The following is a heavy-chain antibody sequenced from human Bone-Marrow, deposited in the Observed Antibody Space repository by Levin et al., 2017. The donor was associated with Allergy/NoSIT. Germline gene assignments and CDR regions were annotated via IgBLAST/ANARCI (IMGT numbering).Heavy chain of an antibody. CDR2: IYISGST. CDR3: ARHNGDYYDSRSYDPKYFDY. D-gene: IGHD3-22*01. J-gene: IGHJ4*02. Sequence: SETLSLTCTVSGGSINRYYWSWVRQAAGKGMEWIGRIYISGSTKYNPSLKSRVTMSVDKSKNQFSLNLSSVTAADTAVYYCARHNGDYYDSRSYDPKYFDYWGPGTLVTVSS. CDR1: GGSINRYY. V-gene: IGHV4-4*07.